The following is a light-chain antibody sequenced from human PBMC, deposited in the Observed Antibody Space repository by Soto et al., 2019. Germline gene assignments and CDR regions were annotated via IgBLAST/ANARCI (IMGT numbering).Light chain of an antibody. Sequence: QSVLTQPPSASGTPGQGVTISCSGSTSNIGSNYVYWYQQLPGTAPKLLIYRNNQRPSGVPDRFSGSKSGTSASLAISGLRSDDEADYFCATWDDSLNGFYVFGTGTKATDL. CDR3: ATWDDSLNGFYV. V-gene: IGLV1-47*01. J-gene: IGLJ1*01. CDR1: TSNIGSNY. CDR2: RNN.